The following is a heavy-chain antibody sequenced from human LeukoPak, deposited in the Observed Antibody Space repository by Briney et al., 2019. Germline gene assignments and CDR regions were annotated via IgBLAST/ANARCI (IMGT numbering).Heavy chain of an antibody. D-gene: IGHD2-8*01. Sequence: WASVKVSRKASGYTFTGYYMHWVRQAPGQGLEWMGWINPNSGGTNYAQKFQGWVTMTRDTSISTAYLELSSLKSDDTAVYYCARVGYCSRGVCYNYDYWGQGTQVTVSS. V-gene: IGHV1-2*04. J-gene: IGHJ4*02. CDR2: INPNSGGT. CDR3: ARVGYCSRGVCYNYDY. CDR1: GYTFTGYY.